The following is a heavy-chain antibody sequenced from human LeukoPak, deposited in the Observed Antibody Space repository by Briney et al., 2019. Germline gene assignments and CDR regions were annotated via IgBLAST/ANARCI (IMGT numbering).Heavy chain of an antibody. J-gene: IGHJ3*02. D-gene: IGHD1-26*01. Sequence: GASVTVSCKASGGTFSSYAISWVRQAPGKGLEWMGGFDPEDGETIYAQKFQGRVTMTEDTSTDTAYMELSSLRSEDTAVYYCATDSGSYSRDAFDIWGQGTMVTVSS. CDR2: FDPEDGET. CDR3: ATDSGSYSRDAFDI. V-gene: IGHV1-24*01. CDR1: GGTFSSYA.